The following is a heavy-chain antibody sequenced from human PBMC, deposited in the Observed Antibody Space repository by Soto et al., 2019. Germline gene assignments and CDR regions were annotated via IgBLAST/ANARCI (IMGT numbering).Heavy chain of an antibody. Sequence: GASVKVSCKASGGTFSSYAISWVRQAPGQGLEWMGGIIPIFCTANYAQKFHGRVTITADESTSTAYMYLSILRSEDTAVYYCARDGTPNYFDYGGQGTLVPVSS. CDR2: IIPIFCTA. CDR1: GGTFSSYA. J-gene: IGHJ4*02. CDR3: ARDGTPNYFDY. V-gene: IGHV1-69*01.